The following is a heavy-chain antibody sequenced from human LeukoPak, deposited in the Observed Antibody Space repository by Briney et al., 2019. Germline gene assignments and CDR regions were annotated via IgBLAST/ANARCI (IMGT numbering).Heavy chain of an antibody. CDR2: ISSSSSYI. Sequence: GGSLRLSCAASGFTFSSYSMNWVRQAPGKGLEWVSSISSSSSYIYYADSVKGRFTISRDNAKNSLYLQMNSLRAEDTAVYYCARDLRYYYDSSGYGDFLHWGQGTLVTVSS. V-gene: IGHV3-21*01. CDR1: GFTFSSYS. J-gene: IGHJ1*01. CDR3: ARDLRYYYDSSGYGDFLH. D-gene: IGHD3-22*01.